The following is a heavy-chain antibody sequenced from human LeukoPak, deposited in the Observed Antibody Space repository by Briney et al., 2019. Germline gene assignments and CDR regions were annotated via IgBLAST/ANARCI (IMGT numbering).Heavy chain of an antibody. V-gene: IGHV4-59*08. CDR2: IYYSGST. D-gene: IGHD1-26*01. Sequence: SETLSLTCTVSGGSISSYYWSWIRQPPGKGLEWIGYIYYSGSTNYNPSLKSRVTISVDTSKNQFSLKLSSVTAADSGVYYCARRQWELLRVDFDYWGQGTLVTVSS. CDR1: GGSISSYY. J-gene: IGHJ4*02. CDR3: ARRQWELLRVDFDY.